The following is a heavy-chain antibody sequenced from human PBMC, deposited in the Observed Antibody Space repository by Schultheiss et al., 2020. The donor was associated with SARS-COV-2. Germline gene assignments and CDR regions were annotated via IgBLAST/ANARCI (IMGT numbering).Heavy chain of an antibody. D-gene: IGHD3-22*01. J-gene: IGHJ3*02. CDR3: TRDPVYYDSSGSPSDAFDI. Sequence: GGSLRLSCTASGFTFGDYAMSWFRQAPGKGLEWVGFIRSKAYGGTTEYAASVKGRFTISRDDSKSIAYLQMNSLKTEDTAVYYCTRDPVYYDSSGSPSDAFDIWGQGTMVTVSS. V-gene: IGHV3-49*03. CDR2: IRSKAYGGTT. CDR1: GFTFGDYA.